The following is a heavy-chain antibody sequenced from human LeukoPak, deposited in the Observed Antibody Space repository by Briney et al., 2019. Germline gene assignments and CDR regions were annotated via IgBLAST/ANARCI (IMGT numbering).Heavy chain of an antibody. J-gene: IGHJ4*02. CDR1: GFTFSSYE. V-gene: IGHV3-48*03. CDR3: ARALTMIRGVILGY. Sequence: GGSLRLSCAASGFTFSSYEMNWVRQAPGKGLEWLSYISSGGDTIYYAASVKGRFTISTDNAKNSLYLQMNSLRDEDTAVYYCARALTMIRGVILGYWGQGTLVTVSS. CDR2: ISSGGDTI. D-gene: IGHD3-10*01.